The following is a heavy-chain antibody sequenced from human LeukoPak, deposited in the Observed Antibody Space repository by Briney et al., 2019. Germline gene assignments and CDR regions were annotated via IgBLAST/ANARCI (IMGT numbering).Heavy chain of an antibody. V-gene: IGHV4-59*11. J-gene: IGHJ6*03. CDR3: ARVVSSSPYYYYYYMDV. CDR2: IYYSGST. Sequence: PSETLSLTCTVSGGSISSHYWSWIRQPPGKGLEWIGYIYYSGSTNYNPSLKSRVTISVDTSKNQFSLKLSSVTAAGTAVYYCARVVSSSPYYYYYYMDVWGKGTTVTVSS. D-gene: IGHD6-6*01. CDR1: GGSISSHY.